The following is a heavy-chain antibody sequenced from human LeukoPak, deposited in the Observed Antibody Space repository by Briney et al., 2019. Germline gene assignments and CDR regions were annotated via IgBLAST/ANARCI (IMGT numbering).Heavy chain of an antibody. V-gene: IGHV3-48*02. CDR2: ISSSTSGSI. Sequence: GGSLRLSCAASGFSFSSYTMNWVRQAPGKGLEWVSFISSSTSGSIHYTDSVKGRFTISRDNAKSSLYLQMSSLRDEDTAVYYCVCQPQYTYAFDCWGQGTLVTVS. J-gene: IGHJ4*02. CDR1: GFSFSSYT. D-gene: IGHD5-18*01. CDR3: VCQPQYTYAFDC.